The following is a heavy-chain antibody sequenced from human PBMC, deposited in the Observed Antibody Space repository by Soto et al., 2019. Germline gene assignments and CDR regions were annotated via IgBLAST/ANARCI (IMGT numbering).Heavy chain of an antibody. D-gene: IGHD5-18*01. CDR1: GFTFSNYA. CDR2: ISGTGGST. J-gene: IGHJ4*02. Sequence: WGSLRLSGAASGFTFSNYAMSLVRQAPGKGLEWVSAISGTGGSTYYADSVKGRFTISRDNSKNTVHLQMNSLRAEDTAVYYCAKDRYTYGYGGEFDFWGQGTQVTVSS. V-gene: IGHV3-23*01. CDR3: AKDRYTYGYGGEFDF.